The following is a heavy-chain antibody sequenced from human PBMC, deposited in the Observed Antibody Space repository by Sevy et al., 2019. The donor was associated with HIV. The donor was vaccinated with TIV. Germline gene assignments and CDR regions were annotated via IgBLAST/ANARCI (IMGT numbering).Heavy chain of an antibody. Sequence: GGSLRLSCAASGFTFSSYSMNWVRQAPGKGVEWVSYISSSSSTIYYADSVKGRFTISRDNAKNSLYLQMNSLRDEDTAVYYCARERGGRELTPSGRYYDYWGQGTLVTVSS. D-gene: IGHD1-26*01. CDR3: ARERGGRELTPSGRYYDY. J-gene: IGHJ4*02. V-gene: IGHV3-48*02. CDR2: ISSSSSTI. CDR1: GFTFSSYS.